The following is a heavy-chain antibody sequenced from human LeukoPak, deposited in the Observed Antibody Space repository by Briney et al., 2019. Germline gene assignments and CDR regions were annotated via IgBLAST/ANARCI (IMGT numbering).Heavy chain of an antibody. CDR2: IYTGGTT. Sequence: GGSLRLSCAASGFSVSSNYMNWDRQAPGKGLEWVSAIYTGGTTYYADSVKGRFTISRDNSKNTLYLQLNSLRAEDTAVYYCARDKLGSGYSSDFDCWGQGTLVTVSS. CDR3: ARDKLGSGYSSDFDC. CDR1: GFSVSSNY. D-gene: IGHD6-19*01. J-gene: IGHJ4*02. V-gene: IGHV3-66*02.